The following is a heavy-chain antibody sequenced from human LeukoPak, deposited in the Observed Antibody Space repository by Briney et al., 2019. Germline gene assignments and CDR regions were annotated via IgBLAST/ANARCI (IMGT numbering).Heavy chain of an antibody. J-gene: IGHJ3*02. CDR1: GGSISSGGYY. D-gene: IGHD6-19*01. V-gene: IGHV4-30-2*01. Sequence: SQTLSLTCTVSGGSISSGGYYWSWIRQPPGKGLEWIGEIYHSGSTNYNPSLKSRVTISVDKSKNQFSLKLSSVTAADTAVYYCARDRYSSGWDAFDIWGQGTMVTVSS. CDR2: IYHSGST. CDR3: ARDRYSSGWDAFDI.